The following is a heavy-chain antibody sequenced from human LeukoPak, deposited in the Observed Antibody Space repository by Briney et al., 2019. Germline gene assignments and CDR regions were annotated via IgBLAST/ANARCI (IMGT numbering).Heavy chain of an antibody. J-gene: IGHJ4*02. CDR3: ARDRYSSGWYDY. D-gene: IGHD6-19*01. V-gene: IGHV4-4*07. CDR1: GGSISSYY. Sequence: SETLSLTCTVSGGSISSYYWSWIRQPAGKGLEWIGRIYTNGSTNYNPSLKSRVTMSVDTSKNQFSLKLSSVTAADTAVYYCARDRYSSGWYDYWGQGTLVTVSS. CDR2: IYTNGST.